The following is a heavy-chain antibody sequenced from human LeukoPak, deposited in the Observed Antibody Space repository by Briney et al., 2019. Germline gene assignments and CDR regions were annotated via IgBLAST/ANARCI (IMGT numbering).Heavy chain of an antibody. CDR1: GYTFTSYY. Sequence: ASVKVSCKASGYTFTSYYMHWVRQAPGQGLEWMGIINPSGGSTSYAQKFQGRVTMTRDTSTSTVYMELSSLRSENTAVYYCARDRDSSGWYGAFDIWGHGTMVTVSS. CDR3: ARDRDSSGWYGAFDI. V-gene: IGHV1-46*01. D-gene: IGHD6-19*01. CDR2: INPSGGST. J-gene: IGHJ3*02.